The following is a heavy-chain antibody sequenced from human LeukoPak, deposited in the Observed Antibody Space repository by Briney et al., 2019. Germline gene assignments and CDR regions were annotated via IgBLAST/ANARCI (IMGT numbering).Heavy chain of an antibody. D-gene: IGHD3-10*01. J-gene: IGHJ4*02. CDR3: AREWSEGTLTMVRGVPGAFLD. V-gene: IGHV1-69*13. Sequence: SVKVSCKASGGTLSSYAISWVRQAPGQGLEWMGGIIPIFGTANYAQKVQGRVTITADESTSTAYMELSSLRSEDTAVYYCAREWSEGTLTMVRGVPGAFLDWGQGTLVSVSS. CDR1: GGTLSSYA. CDR2: IIPIFGTA.